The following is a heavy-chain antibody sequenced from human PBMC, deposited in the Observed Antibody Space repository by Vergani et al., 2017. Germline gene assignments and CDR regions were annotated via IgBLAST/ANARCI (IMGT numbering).Heavy chain of an antibody. Sequence: QVQLQESGPGLVKPSETLSLTCTVSGGSISSYYWSWIRQPPGKGLEWIGYIYYSGSTNYNPYLKSRVTISVDTSKNQFSLKLSSVTDADTAVYYCARASRRAASYFDYWGQGTLVTVSS. J-gene: IGHJ4*02. CDR1: GGSISSYY. CDR3: ARASRRAASYFDY. D-gene: IGHD6-13*01. V-gene: IGHV4-59*01. CDR2: IYYSGST.